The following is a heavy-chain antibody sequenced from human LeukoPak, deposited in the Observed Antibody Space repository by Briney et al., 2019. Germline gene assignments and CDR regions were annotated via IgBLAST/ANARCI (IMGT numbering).Heavy chain of an antibody. Sequence: GGSLRLSCAASGFTFSSYAMSWVRQAPGKGLEWVSAISGSGGSTYYADSVKGRFTISRDNSKNTLYLQMNSLRAEDTAVYYCAKCYDFWSGYYSGHDYWGQGTLVTVSS. D-gene: IGHD3-3*01. CDR2: ISGSGGST. CDR3: AKCYDFWSGYYSGHDY. J-gene: IGHJ4*02. CDR1: GFTFSSYA. V-gene: IGHV3-23*01.